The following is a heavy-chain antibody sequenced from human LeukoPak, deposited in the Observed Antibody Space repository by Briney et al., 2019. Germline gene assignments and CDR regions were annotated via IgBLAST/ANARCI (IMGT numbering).Heavy chain of an antibody. D-gene: IGHD6-19*01. CDR1: GFTFSSYA. J-gene: IGHJ4*02. V-gene: IGHV3-23*01. CDR3: AKGYSSGWRGYYFDY. Sequence: GGSLRLSCAASGFTFSSYAMTWVRQAPGKGLEWVSGISGSGGSTYYADSVKGRFTISRDTSKNTLYLQMNSLRAEDTAVYYCAKGYSSGWRGYYFDYWGQGTLVTVSS. CDR2: ISGSGGST.